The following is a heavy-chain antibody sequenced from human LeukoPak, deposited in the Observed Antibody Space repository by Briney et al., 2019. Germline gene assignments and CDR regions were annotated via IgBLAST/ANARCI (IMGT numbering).Heavy chain of an antibody. CDR1: GGSFGGYY. J-gene: IGHJ5*02. V-gene: IGHV4-34*01. D-gene: IGHD3-10*01. CDR3: ARGRSYYGSGRLSWFDP. Sequence: SSETLSLTCAVYGGSFGGYYWSWIRQPPGKGLEWIGEINHSGSTNYNPSLKSRVTISVDTSKNQFSLKLSSVTAADTAVYYCARGRSYYGSGRLSWFDPWGQGTLVTVSS. CDR2: INHSGST.